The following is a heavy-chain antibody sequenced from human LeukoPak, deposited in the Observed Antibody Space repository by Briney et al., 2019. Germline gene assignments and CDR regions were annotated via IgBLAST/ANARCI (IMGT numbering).Heavy chain of an antibody. V-gene: IGHV4-59*08. J-gene: IGHJ3*02. D-gene: IGHD2-15*01. CDR1: GGSINSYY. CDR2: IYYSGST. Sequence: SETLSLTCTVSGGSINSYYWSWIRQPPGKGLEWIGYIYYSGSTNYNPSLKSRVTISVDTSNNKFSLKLTSLTAADTAVYYCVRHLSAGRPAFDIWDQGTMVTVSS. CDR3: VRHLSAGRPAFDI.